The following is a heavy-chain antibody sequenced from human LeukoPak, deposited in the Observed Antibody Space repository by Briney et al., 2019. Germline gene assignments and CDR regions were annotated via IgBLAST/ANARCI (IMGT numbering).Heavy chain of an antibody. J-gene: IGHJ6*03. CDR1: GYAFTGYY. CDR2: INPNSGGT. CDR3: ARVTVTTGGQYYYYYYMDV. Sequence: ASVTVSCKASGYAFTGYYMHWVRQAPGQGLEWMGWINPNSGGTNYAQKFQGRVTMTRDTSISTAYMELSRLRSDDTAVYYCARVTVTTGGQYYYYYYMDVWGKGTTVTVSS. D-gene: IGHD4-11*01. V-gene: IGHV1-2*02.